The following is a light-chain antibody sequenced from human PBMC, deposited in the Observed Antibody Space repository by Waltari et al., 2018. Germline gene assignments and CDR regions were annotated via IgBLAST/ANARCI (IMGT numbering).Light chain of an antibody. J-gene: IGLJ2*01. CDR1: NTDVGRYDS. CDR2: DVS. Sequence: QSALTQPASVSGSPGQTITISCTGSNTDVGRYDSVSWYQQHPGKAPKLIIYDVSNRPSGVANRFSGSKSGNTASLFISGLQAEDEADYYCSVYTINITRIFGGGTKLTIL. CDR3: SVYTINITRI. V-gene: IGLV2-14*03.